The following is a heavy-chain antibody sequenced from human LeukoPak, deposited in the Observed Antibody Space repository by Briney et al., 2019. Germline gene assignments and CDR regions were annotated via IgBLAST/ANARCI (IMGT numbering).Heavy chain of an antibody. Sequence: SVKVSCKASGGTFSSYAISWVRQAPGQGLEWMGGIIPIFGTANYAQKFQGRVTITADKSTSTAYMELRSLRFDDTAVYYCARGVFIVGATYFDYWGQGTLVTVSS. CDR3: ARGVFIVGATYFDY. J-gene: IGHJ4*02. D-gene: IGHD1-26*01. CDR1: GGTFSSYA. CDR2: IIPIFGTA. V-gene: IGHV1-69*06.